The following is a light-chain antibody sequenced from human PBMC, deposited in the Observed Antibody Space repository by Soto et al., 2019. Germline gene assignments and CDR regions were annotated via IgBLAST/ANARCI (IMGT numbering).Light chain of an antibody. CDR1: SSDVGGYNY. CDR2: DVT. V-gene: IGLV2-11*01. J-gene: IGLJ1*01. CDR3: CSYAGRYTFYV. Sequence: QSVLTQPRSVSGSPGQSVTISCTGTSSDVGGYNYVSWYQQHPGKAPKLMIYDVTKRPSGVPDRFSGSKSGHTASLTLSGLQAEDEADYYCCSYAGRYTFYVFGTGTKLTVL.